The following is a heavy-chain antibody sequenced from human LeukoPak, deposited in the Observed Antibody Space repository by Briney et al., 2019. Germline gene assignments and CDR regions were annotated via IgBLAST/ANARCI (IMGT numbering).Heavy chain of an antibody. J-gene: IGHJ3*02. V-gene: IGHV3-53*01. CDR3: ARERIDSGYDFDAFDI. Sequence: HPGGSLRLSCAASGFTVSSNYMSWVRQAPGKGLEWVSVIYSGGSTYYADSVKGRFTISRDNSKNTLYLQMNSLRAEDTAVYYCARERIDSGYDFDAFDIWGQGTMVTVSS. CDR1: GFTVSSNY. D-gene: IGHD5-12*01. CDR2: IYSGGST.